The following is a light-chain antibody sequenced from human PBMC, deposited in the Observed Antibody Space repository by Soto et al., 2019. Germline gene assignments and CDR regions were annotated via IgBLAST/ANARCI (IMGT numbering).Light chain of an antibody. CDR2: AAN. CDR1: QSISHY. Sequence: DIQMTQSPSSLSASVGDTFTITCRASQSISHYLSWYQQKPGKAPQLLIYAANNLQSGVPSRFSGSGFGTDFTLTITSLQPEDFATYYCQQSYDMPWTFGLGTKVDIK. J-gene: IGKJ1*01. V-gene: IGKV1-39*01. CDR3: QQSYDMPWT.